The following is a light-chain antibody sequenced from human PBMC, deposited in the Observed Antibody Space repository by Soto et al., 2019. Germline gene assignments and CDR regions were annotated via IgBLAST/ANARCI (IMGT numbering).Light chain of an antibody. CDR2: DVN. V-gene: IGLV2-11*01. CDR1: SSDVANYKY. J-gene: IGLJ1*01. Sequence: SALTQTRSVSGSPGQSVTMSCSRTSSDVANYKYVSWYQQHPGKAPKLMIYDVNKRPSGVPYRFSGSKSGNTASLTISGLQAEGEADYYCCSYAGTYTRVFGTGTKVTVL. CDR3: CSYAGTYTRV.